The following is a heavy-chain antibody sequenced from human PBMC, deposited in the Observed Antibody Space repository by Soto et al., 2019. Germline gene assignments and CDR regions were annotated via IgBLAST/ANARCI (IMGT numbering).Heavy chain of an antibody. CDR1: GGSISSSSYY. CDR2: IYYSGST. D-gene: IGHD2-2*01. CDR3: ARHVETRSSSTSCCFDY. Sequence: QLLESGPGLVKPSETLSLTCTVSGGSISSSSYYWGWIRQPPGKGLEWIGSIYYSGSTYYNPSLKSRVTISVDTSKNQFSLKLSSVTAADTAVYYCARHVETRSSSTSCCFDYWGQGTLVTVSS. V-gene: IGHV4-39*01. J-gene: IGHJ4*02.